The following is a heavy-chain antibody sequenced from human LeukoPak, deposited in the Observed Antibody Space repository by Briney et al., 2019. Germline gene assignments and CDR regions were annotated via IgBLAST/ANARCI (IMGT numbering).Heavy chain of an antibody. CDR1: GGSISSSSYY. J-gene: IGHJ4*02. V-gene: IGHV4-39*01. CDR3: ARISSSSWSLNYFDY. Sequence: PSETLSLTCTVSGGSISSSSYYWGWIRQPPGKGLEWIGSIYYSGSTYYNPSLKSRVTISVDTSKNQFSLKLSSVTAADTAVYYCARISSSSWSLNYFDYRGQGTLVTVSS. CDR2: IYYSGST. D-gene: IGHD6-13*01.